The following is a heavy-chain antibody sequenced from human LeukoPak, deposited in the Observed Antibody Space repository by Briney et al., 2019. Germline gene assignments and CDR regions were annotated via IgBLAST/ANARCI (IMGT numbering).Heavy chain of an antibody. V-gene: IGHV3-11*03. CDR2: ISSTTGYT. D-gene: IGHD3-10*01. CDR3: ARRDYGSGSFFGIDY. CDR1: GFTFSDYY. Sequence: PGGSLRLSCAASGFTFSDYYMSWIRQAPGKGLEWVSYISSTTGYTNYADSVQGRFTISRDNARNSLYLQMNSLTAEDTAVYYCARRDYGSGSFFGIDYWGQGILVTVSS. J-gene: IGHJ4*02.